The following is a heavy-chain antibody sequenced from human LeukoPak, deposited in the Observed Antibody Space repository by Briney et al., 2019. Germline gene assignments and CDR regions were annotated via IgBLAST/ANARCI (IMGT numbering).Heavy chain of an antibody. CDR2: ISPYIANT. CDR1: GYTFTSYA. CDR3: ATEASSKRYCGGDCVWFDP. J-gene: IGHJ5*02. D-gene: IGHD2-21*02. Sequence: GASVKVSCKASGYTFTSYAISWVRQAPGQGLEWMGWISPYIANTNSAQKLQGRVTMTTDTSTGTAYMELRSLRSDDTAVYYCATEASSKRYCGGDCVWFDPWGQGTLVTVSS. V-gene: IGHV1-18*01.